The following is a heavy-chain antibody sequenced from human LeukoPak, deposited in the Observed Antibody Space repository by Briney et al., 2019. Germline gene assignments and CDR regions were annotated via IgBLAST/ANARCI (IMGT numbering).Heavy chain of an antibody. CDR2: IYYSGST. J-gene: IGHJ6*03. V-gene: IGHV4-59*01. CDR3: ARTGSGSFYYYYMDV. Sequence: SETLSLTCTVSGGSISSYYWSWIRQPPGKGLEWIGYIYYSGSTNYNPSLKSRVTISVDTSKNQFSLTLSSVTAADTAAYYCARTGSGSFYYYYMDVWGKGTTVTVSS. D-gene: IGHD3-10*01. CDR1: GGSISSYY.